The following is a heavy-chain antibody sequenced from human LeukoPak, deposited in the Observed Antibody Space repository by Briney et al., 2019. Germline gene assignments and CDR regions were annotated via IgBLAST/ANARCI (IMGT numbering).Heavy chain of an antibody. CDR2: IRGSGSTI. CDR1: GFTFSTYE. Sequence: GGSLRLSCEASGFTFSTYEMNWVRQAPGKGLEWVSYIRGSGSTIYYADSVKGRFTISRDNAKNSLYLQMNSLRAEDTAVYYCARGGYYADYWGQGTLVTVSS. CDR3: ARGGYYADY. J-gene: IGHJ4*02. V-gene: IGHV3-48*03.